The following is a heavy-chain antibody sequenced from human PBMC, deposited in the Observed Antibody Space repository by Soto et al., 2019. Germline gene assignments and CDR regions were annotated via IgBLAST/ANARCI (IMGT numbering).Heavy chain of an antibody. Sequence: ASVKVSCKASGYTFTGYYMHRVRQAPGQGLEWMGWINPNSGGTNYAQKFQGWVTMTRDTSISTAYMELSRLRSDDTAVYYCARSYCSGGSCYEDYYYGMDVWGQGTTVTVSS. CDR1: GYTFTGYY. D-gene: IGHD2-15*01. CDR3: ARSYCSGGSCYEDYYYGMDV. J-gene: IGHJ6*02. CDR2: INPNSGGT. V-gene: IGHV1-2*04.